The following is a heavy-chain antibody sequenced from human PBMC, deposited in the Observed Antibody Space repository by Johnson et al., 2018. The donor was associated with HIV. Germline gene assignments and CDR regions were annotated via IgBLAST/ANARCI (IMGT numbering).Heavy chain of an antibody. J-gene: IGHJ3*02. Sequence: QVQLVESGGGLVKPGGSLRLSCAASGFTFSDYYMSWIRQAPGKGLEWVSYISGSADTIYYPDSVTGRFTISRDNAKNSLYLQMNSLRAGDTAVYYCARGIVGATYAFDIWGQGTMVTVSS. V-gene: IGHV3-11*04. CDR2: ISGSADTI. CDR1: GFTFSDYY. CDR3: ARGIVGATYAFDI. D-gene: IGHD1-26*01.